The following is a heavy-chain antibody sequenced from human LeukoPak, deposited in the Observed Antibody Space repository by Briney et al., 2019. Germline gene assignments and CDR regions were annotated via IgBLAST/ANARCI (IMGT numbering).Heavy chain of an antibody. V-gene: IGHV1-69*04. CDR1: GGTFSSYD. CDR3: VLSSGYYYYGMDV. J-gene: IGHJ6*02. CDR2: IIPILGIA. D-gene: IGHD3-22*01. Sequence: ASVKVSCKASGGTFSSYDITWVRQAPGQGLEWMGRIIPILGIANYAQKFQGRVTITADKSTNTAYMELSSLRSEDTAVYYCVLSSGYYYYGMDVWGQGTTVTVSS.